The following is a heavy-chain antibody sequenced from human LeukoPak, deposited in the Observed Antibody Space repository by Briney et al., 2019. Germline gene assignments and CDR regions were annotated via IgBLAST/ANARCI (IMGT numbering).Heavy chain of an antibody. D-gene: IGHD1-1*01. CDR2: IIPILGIA. J-gene: IGHJ4*02. V-gene: IGHV1-69*04. Sequence: ASVKVSCKASGGTFSSYAISWVRQAPGQGLEWMGRIIPILGIANYAQKFQGRVTITADKSTSTAYMELSSLRSEDTAVYYCARDXRNXDXPYXXQYYFDYWGQGTLVT. CDR3: ARDXRNXDXPYXXQYYFDY. CDR1: GGTFSSYA.